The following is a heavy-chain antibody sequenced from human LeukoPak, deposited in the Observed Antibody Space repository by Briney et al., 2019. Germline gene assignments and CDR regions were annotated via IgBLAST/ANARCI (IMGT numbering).Heavy chain of an antibody. Sequence: SETLSLTCTVSGGSISSVSYYWGWIREPSGKGLEWIGAIYHNGITYYNPSLKSRVTISLDTSKKQFSLKLISVTTADTAVYYCASQLSFTVIEDWGQGTLVTVCS. CDR3: ASQLSFTVIED. CDR2: IYHNGIT. D-gene: IGHD2/OR15-2a*01. J-gene: IGHJ4*02. CDR1: GGSISSVSYY. V-gene: IGHV4-39*01.